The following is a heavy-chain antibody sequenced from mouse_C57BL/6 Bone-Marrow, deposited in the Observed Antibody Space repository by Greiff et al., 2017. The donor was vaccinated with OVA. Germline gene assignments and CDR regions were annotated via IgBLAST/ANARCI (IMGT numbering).Heavy chain of an antibody. CDR1: GYTFTSYW. CDR3: ARDRQRYAIDY. CDR2: IYPGSGST. D-gene: IGHD3-2*01. J-gene: IGHJ4*01. V-gene: IGHV1-55*01. Sequence: VQLQQPGAELVKPGASVKMSCKASGYTFTSYWITWVKQRPGQGLEWIGDIYPGSGSTYYTEKFKSKATLTVDTSSSTTYMQLSSLTSEDSAVYYCARDRQRYAIDYWGQGTSVTVSS.